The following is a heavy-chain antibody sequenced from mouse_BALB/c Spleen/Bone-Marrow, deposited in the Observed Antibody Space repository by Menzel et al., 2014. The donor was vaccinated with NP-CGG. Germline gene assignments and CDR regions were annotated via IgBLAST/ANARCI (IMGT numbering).Heavy chain of an antibody. J-gene: IGHJ2*01. CDR3: ARRDY. CDR1: GYTFTSYY. CDR2: INPNNGNT. Sequence: QVQLQQPGAELVKPGASVKLSCKASGYTFTSYYMYWVKQRPGQGLEWIGGINPNNGNTNFSETFKSKATLTVDKSSSTAYMQLSSLTAEDSADYYCARRDYWGQGTTLTVSS. V-gene: IGHV1S81*02.